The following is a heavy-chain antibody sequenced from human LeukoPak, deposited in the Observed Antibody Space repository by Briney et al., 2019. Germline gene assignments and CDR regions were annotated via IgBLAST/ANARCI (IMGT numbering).Heavy chain of an antibody. Sequence: PGGSLRLSCAASGFTFSSYEMDWVRQAPGKGLEWVSYMSSSGSTIYYADSVKGRFTISRDNAKNSLYLQMNSLRAEDTAVYYCARDRAYYYGSGSRDYYGMDVWGQGTTVTVSS. CDR3: ARDRAYYYGSGSRDYYGMDV. CDR1: GFTFSSYE. D-gene: IGHD3-10*01. V-gene: IGHV3-48*03. CDR2: MSSSGSTI. J-gene: IGHJ6*02.